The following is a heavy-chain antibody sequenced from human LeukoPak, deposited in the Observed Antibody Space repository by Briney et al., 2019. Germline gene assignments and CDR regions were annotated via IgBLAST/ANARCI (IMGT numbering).Heavy chain of an antibody. Sequence: GGSLRLSCAASGFTFSSYAMSWVRQAPGKGLEWVSAISGSGGSTYYADSVKGRFTISRDNAKNSLYLQMNSLRAEDTAVYYCARVPETYYYMDVWGKGTTVTISS. J-gene: IGHJ6*03. CDR2: ISGSGGST. V-gene: IGHV3-23*01. D-gene: IGHD2-2*01. CDR3: ARVPETYYYMDV. CDR1: GFTFSSYA.